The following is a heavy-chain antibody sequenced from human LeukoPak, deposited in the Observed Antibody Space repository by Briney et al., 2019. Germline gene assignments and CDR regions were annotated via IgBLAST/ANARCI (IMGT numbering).Heavy chain of an antibody. CDR2: IWYDGSNK. V-gene: IGHV3-33*06. Sequence: GRSLRLSCAASGFTFSSYGMHWGRQAPGKGLEWVAVIWYDGSNKYYADSVKGRFTISRDNSKNTLYLQMNSLRAEDTAVYYCAQAPTFLYYMDVWGKGTTVTVSS. CDR3: AQAPTFLYYMDV. J-gene: IGHJ6*03. CDR1: GFTFSSYG.